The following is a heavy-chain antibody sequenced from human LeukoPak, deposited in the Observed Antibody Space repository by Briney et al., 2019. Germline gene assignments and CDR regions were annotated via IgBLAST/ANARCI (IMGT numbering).Heavy chain of an antibody. J-gene: IGHJ5*02. CDR2: ISSSGSTI. CDR3: ARDSRYDFWSGYEYNWFDP. V-gene: IGHV3-11*04. D-gene: IGHD3-3*01. CDR1: GFTFSDYY. Sequence: PGGSLRLSCAASGFTFSDYYMSWIRQAPGRGLEWVSYISSSGSTIYYADSVKGRFTISRDNAKNSLYLQMNSLRAEDTAVYYCARDSRYDFWSGYEYNWFDPWGQGTLVTVSS.